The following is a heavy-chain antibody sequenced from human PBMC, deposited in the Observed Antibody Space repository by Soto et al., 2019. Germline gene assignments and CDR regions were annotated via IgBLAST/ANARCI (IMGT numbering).Heavy chain of an antibody. Sequence: QVQLQESGPGLVKPSQTLSLTCTVSGGSISSGDYYCCWIRQPPGKGLEWIGYFYYSGSTYYNPSHKSRVTISVDTSKTQYSLKLSSVTAADTAVYYCARDPVGRDGMDVWGQGTTVTVSS. V-gene: IGHV4-30-4*01. D-gene: IGHD3-10*01. CDR1: GGSISSGDYY. CDR2: FYYSGST. J-gene: IGHJ6*02. CDR3: ARDPVGRDGMDV.